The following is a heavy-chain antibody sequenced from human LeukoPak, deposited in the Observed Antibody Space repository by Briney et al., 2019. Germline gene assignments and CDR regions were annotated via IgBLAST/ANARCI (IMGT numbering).Heavy chain of an antibody. CDR3: ARVTPPWYFDY. CDR1: GGSISSYY. Sequence: SETLSLTCTVSGGSISSYYWSWIRQPPGKGLEWIGYIYYSGSTNYNPSLKSRVTISVDTSKNQFSLKLSSVTAADTAVYYCARVTPPWYFDYWGQGTLVTVSS. CDR2: IYYSGST. D-gene: IGHD2-21*02. V-gene: IGHV4-59*08. J-gene: IGHJ4*02.